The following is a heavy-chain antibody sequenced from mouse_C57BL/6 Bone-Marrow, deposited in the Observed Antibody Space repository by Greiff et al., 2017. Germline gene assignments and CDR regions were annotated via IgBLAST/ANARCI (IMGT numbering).Heavy chain of an antibody. J-gene: IGHJ2*01. Sequence: VQLQQSGPELVKPGASVKIPCKASGYTFTDYNMDWVKQSHGKSLEWIGDINPNNGGTIYNQKFKGKATLTVDKSSSTAYMELRSLTSEDTAVYYCARPYYSNYVFDYWGQGTTLTVSS. V-gene: IGHV1-18*01. CDR3: ARPYYSNYVFDY. CDR1: GYTFTDYN. CDR2: INPNNGGT. D-gene: IGHD2-5*01.